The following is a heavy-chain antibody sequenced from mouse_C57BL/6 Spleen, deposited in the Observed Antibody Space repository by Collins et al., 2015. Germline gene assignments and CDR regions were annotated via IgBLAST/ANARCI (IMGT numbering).Heavy chain of an antibody. V-gene: IGHV2-6-1*01. CDR2: IWSDGST. D-gene: IGHD3-3*01. CDR3: ARQKGPHWYFDV. Sequence: QVQLKESGPGLVAPSQSLSITCTVSGFSLTSYSVHWVRQPPGKGLEWLVVIWSDGSTTYNSTLKSRLSISKDNSKSQVFLKMNSLQTDDTAMYYCARQKGPHWYFDVWGTGTTVTVSS. J-gene: IGHJ1*03. CDR1: GFSLTSYS.